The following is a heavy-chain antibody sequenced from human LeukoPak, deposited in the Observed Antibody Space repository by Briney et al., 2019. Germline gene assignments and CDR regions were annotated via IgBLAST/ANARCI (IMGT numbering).Heavy chain of an antibody. CDR1: GYTFTSYD. Sequence: GASAKVSCKASGYTFTSYDINWVRQATGQGLEWMGWMNPNSGNTGYAQKFQGRVTMTRNTSISTAYMELSSLRSEDTAVYYCARGNCLVGATRTFVYWGQGTLVTVSS. J-gene: IGHJ4*02. CDR2: MNPNSGNT. V-gene: IGHV1-8*01. D-gene: IGHD1-26*01. CDR3: ARGNCLVGATRTFVY.